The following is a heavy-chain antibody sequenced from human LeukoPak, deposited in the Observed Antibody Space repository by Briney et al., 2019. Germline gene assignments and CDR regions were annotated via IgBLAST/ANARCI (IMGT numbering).Heavy chain of an antibody. D-gene: IGHD3-3*01. CDR2: ISYDGSKK. J-gene: IGHJ6*02. Sequence: GGSLRLSCAASGFTLSSYAMHWVRQAPGKGLEWVAVISYDGSKKYYADSVKGRFTISRDNSKNTLYLQMNSLRAEDTAVYYCAIDARYYDFWSGYPRGYYYGMDVWGQGTTVTVSS. CDR3: AIDARYYDFWSGYPRGYYYGMDV. V-gene: IGHV3-30-3*01. CDR1: GFTLSSYA.